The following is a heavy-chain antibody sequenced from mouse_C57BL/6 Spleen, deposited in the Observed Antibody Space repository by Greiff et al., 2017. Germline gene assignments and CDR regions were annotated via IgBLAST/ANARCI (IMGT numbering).Heavy chain of an antibody. Sequence: DVMLVESGGGLVKPGGSLKLSCAASGFTFSSYAMSWVRQTPEKRLEWVATISDGGSYTYYPDNVKGRLTISRDTAKNNLYLQMSHLKSEDTAIYYCARALNCFDYWGQGTTLTVSS. CDR3: ARALNCFDY. D-gene: IGHD4-1*02. V-gene: IGHV5-4*03. CDR2: ISDGGSYT. J-gene: IGHJ2*01. CDR1: GFTFSSYA.